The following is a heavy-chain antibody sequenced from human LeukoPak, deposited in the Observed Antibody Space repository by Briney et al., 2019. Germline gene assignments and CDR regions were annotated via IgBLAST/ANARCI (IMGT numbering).Heavy chain of an antibody. Sequence: PSETLSLTCTVSGGSISSYYWSWIRQPPGKGLEWIGYIYYSGSTNYNPSLKSRVTISVDTSKNQFSLKLSSVTAADTAVYYCARDCLPWEGGTSCYTDAFDIWGQGTMVTVSS. D-gene: IGHD2-2*02. J-gene: IGHJ3*02. CDR2: IYYSGST. CDR3: ARDCLPWEGGTSCYTDAFDI. V-gene: IGHV4-59*01. CDR1: GGSISSYY.